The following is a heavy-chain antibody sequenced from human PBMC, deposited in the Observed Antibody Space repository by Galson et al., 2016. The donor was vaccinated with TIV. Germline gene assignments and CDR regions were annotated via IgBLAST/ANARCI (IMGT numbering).Heavy chain of an antibody. CDR2: ISLSGTTA. CDR3: AKPEGDGDYSLGAAFDY. D-gene: IGHD4-17*01. V-gene: IGHV3-23*01. J-gene: IGHJ3*01. Sequence: LRLSCAASGFSVGYYVMSWVRQAPGKGLEWVSGISLSGTTAYYADSVRGRFTISRDNSRYTVYLQMNSLRAEDTAVYYCAKPEGDGDYSLGAAFDYWGQGTMVSVSS. CDR1: GFSVGYYV.